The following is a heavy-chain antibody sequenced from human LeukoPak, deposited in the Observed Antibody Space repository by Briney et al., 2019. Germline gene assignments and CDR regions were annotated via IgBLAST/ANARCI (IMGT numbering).Heavy chain of an antibody. Sequence: ASVKVSCKTSGYTFTKYLIHWVRQAPGQGLEWMGTINPSGDSTNYAQRFQGRVTLTEDTSTSTVYMELSSLTSEDTAVYYSARPSYCVFDNCGYWLDPWGPGTLITVSS. CDR3: ARPSYCVFDNCGYWLDP. CDR1: GYTFTKYL. V-gene: IGHV1-46*01. J-gene: IGHJ5*02. D-gene: IGHD2-21*01. CDR2: INPSGDST.